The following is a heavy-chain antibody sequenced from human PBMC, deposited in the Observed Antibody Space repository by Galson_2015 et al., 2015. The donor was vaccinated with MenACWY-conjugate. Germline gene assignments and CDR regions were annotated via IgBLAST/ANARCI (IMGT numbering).Heavy chain of an antibody. V-gene: IGHV1-3*01. D-gene: IGHD3-10*01. CDR2: INAGNGNT. J-gene: IGHJ4*02. CDR3: AVSGVRGAQGYFDY. CDR1: GYTFTSYA. Sequence: SVKVSCKASGYTFTSYAMHWVRQAPGQRLEWMGWINAGNGNTKYSQKFQGRVTITRDTSASTAYMELSSLRSEDTAVYYCAVSGVRGAQGYFDYWGQGTLVTVSS.